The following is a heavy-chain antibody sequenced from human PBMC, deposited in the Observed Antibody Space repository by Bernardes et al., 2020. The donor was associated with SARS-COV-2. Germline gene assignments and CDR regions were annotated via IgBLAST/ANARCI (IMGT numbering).Heavy chain of an antibody. CDR2: INHSGST. Sequence: SETLSLTCAVYGGSFSGYYWSWIRQPPGKGLEWIGEINHSGSTNYNPSLKSRVTISVDTSKNQFSLKLSSVTAADTAVYYCARGRRGCSSTSCYIAPMYNWFDPWGQGILVTVSS. CDR3: ARGRRGCSSTSCYIAPMYNWFDP. CDR1: GGSFSGYY. J-gene: IGHJ5*02. D-gene: IGHD2-2*02. V-gene: IGHV4-34*01.